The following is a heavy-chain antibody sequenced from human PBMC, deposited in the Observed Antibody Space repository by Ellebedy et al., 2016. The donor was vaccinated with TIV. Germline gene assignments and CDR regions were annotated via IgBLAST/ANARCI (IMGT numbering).Heavy chain of an antibody. V-gene: IGHV3-21*01. D-gene: IGHD2-2*01. Sequence: GESLKISCAASGLPFSGYWIYWVRQAPGKGLEWVSSISSSSSYIYYAESVKGRFTISRDNAKNSLYLQMNSLRAEDTAVYYCARGRGGSTGSDYFDYWGQGTLVTVSS. J-gene: IGHJ4*02. CDR1: GLPFSGYW. CDR3: ARGRGGSTGSDYFDY. CDR2: ISSSSSYI.